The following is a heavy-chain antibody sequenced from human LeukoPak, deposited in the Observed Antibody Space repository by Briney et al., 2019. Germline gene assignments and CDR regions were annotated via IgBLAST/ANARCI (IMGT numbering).Heavy chain of an antibody. J-gene: IGHJ1*01. CDR3: AREGSSWPWDFQH. CDR1: GFTVSSNY. V-gene: IGHV3-66*02. CDR2: IYSGGST. Sequence: GGSLRLSCAASGFTVSSNYMSWVRQAPGKGLEWVSVIYSGGSTYYADSVKGRFTISRDNSKNTLYLQMNSLRAEDTAVYYCAREGSSWPWDFQHWGQGTLVTVSS. D-gene: IGHD6-13*01.